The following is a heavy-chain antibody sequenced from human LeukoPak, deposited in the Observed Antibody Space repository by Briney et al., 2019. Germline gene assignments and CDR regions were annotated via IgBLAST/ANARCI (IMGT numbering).Heavy chain of an antibody. CDR3: AMGALKYYYGSGSYQY. D-gene: IGHD3-10*01. CDR2: INSDGSST. Sequence: GGSLRLSCAASGFTFSSYWMHWVRQAPGKGLVWVSRINSDGSSTSYADSVKSRFTISRDNAKNTLYLQMNSLRAEDTAVYYCAMGALKYYYGSGSYQYWGQGTLVTVSS. CDR1: GFTFSSYW. V-gene: IGHV3-74*01. J-gene: IGHJ4*02.